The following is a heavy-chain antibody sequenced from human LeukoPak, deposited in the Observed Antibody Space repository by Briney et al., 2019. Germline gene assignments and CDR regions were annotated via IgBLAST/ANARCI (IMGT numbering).Heavy chain of an antibody. CDR2: ISGSGGNT. CDR1: GFTFTYHA. Sequence: GGSLRLSCAASGFTFTYHAMSWVRQAPGKGLEWVSAISGSGGNTYYADSVKGRFTISRDNSKNTLYLQMNSLRAEDTAVYFCAKEEGLAALYWGQGTLVTVSS. J-gene: IGHJ4*02. D-gene: IGHD6-13*01. CDR3: AKEEGLAALY. V-gene: IGHV3-23*01.